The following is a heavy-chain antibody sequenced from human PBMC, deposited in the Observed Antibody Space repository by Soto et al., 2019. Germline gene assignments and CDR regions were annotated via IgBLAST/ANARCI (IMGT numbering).Heavy chain of an antibody. CDR3: VVAHGNIAVAGLIDD. J-gene: IGHJ4*02. CDR2: IIPIFGTA. D-gene: IGHD6-19*01. V-gene: IGHV1-69*13. CDR1: GGTFSSYA. Sequence: ASVKVYCKASGGTFSSYAISWVRQAPGQGLEWMGGIIPIFGTANYAQKFQGRVTITADESTSTAYMELSSLRSEDTAVYYCVVAHGNIAVAGLIDDWGQGTLVTVSS.